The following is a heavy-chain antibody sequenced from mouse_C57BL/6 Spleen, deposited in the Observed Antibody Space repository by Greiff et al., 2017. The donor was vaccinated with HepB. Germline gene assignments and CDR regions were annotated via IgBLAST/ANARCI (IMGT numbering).Heavy chain of an antibody. J-gene: IGHJ4*01. V-gene: IGHV7-3*01. CDR3: ARDGYHLAMDY. CDR1: GFTFTDYY. CDR2: IRNKANGYTT. D-gene: IGHD2-3*01. Sequence: EVNVVESGGGLVQPGGSLSLSCAASGFTFTDYYMSWVRQPPGKALEWLGFIRNKANGYTTEYSASVKGRFTISRDNSQSILYLQMNALRAEDSATYYCARDGYHLAMDYWGQGTSVTVSS.